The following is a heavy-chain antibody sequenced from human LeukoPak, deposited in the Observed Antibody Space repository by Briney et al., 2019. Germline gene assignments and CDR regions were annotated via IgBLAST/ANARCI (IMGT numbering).Heavy chain of an antibody. CDR1: GFTFSSYA. D-gene: IGHD6-19*01. Sequence: PGGSLRLSCAASGFTFSSYAMSWVRQAPGKGLEWVSAISGSGGSTYYADSVKGRFTIFRDNSKNTLYLQMNSLRAEDTAVYYCAKQSTIAVAGIFDYWGQGTLVTVSS. CDR2: ISGSGGST. CDR3: AKQSTIAVAGIFDY. J-gene: IGHJ4*02. V-gene: IGHV3-23*01.